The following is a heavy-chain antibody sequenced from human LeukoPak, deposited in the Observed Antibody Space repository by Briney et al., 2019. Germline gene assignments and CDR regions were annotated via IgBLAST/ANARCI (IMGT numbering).Heavy chain of an antibody. J-gene: IGHJ6*03. Sequence: PGGSLRLSCVASGFTFSSYAMNWVRQAPGKGLEWVSVINGGGGSTYYAESVKGRFTISRDNSKNMLYLQMNSLRAEDTAVYYCAKGSEYLWGSLQSYYFYYMDVWGKGTTVTVSS. V-gene: IGHV3-23*01. CDR3: AKGSEYLWGSLQSYYFYYMDV. D-gene: IGHD3-16*01. CDR1: GFTFSSYA. CDR2: INGGGGST.